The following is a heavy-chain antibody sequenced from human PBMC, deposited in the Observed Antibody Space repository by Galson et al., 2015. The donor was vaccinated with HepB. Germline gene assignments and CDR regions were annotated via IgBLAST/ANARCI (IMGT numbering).Heavy chain of an antibody. J-gene: IGHJ6*02. CDR3: ARDRPGYFYGSAPGYGMDV. CDR1: WDSVSSYSAA. CDR2: TYYRSKWYN. V-gene: IGHV6-1*01. D-gene: IGHD3-10*01. Sequence: CAISWDSVSSYSAAWNWIRQSPPRGLEWLGRTYYRSKWYNDYAVSVKVRITINPDTSKNQFSLQLNSVTLEDTAVYYCARDRPGYFYGSAPGYGMDVWGQGTTVTVSS.